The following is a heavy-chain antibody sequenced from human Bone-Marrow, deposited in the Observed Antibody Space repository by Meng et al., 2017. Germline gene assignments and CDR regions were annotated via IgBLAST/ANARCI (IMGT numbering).Heavy chain of an antibody. CDR3: ARDCPSPFRWFDP. Sequence: LQLQESGPGLVTPSEILSLTCTVSGGSISSSSYYWGWIRQPPGKGLEWIGSIYYSGSTYYNPSLKNRVTISVDTSKNQFSLKLSSVTAADTAVYYCARDCPSPFRWFDPWGQGTMVTVSS. V-gene: IGHV4-39*07. CDR2: IYYSGST. J-gene: IGHJ5*01. CDR1: GGSISSSSYY.